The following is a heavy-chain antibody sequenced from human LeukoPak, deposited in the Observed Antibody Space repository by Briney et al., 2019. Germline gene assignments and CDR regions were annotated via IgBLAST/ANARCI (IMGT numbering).Heavy chain of an antibody. CDR2: INPNSGGT. CDR1: GYTFTGYY. D-gene: IGHD4-17*01. V-gene: IGHV1-2*02. J-gene: IGHJ4*02. Sequence: ASVKVSCKASGYTFTGYYMHWVRQAPGQGLEWMGWINPNSGGTNYAQKFQGRVTMTRDMSTSTAYMELSSLRSEDTAVYYCAAGDYGDYVRMGVSGYWGQGTLVTVSS. CDR3: AAGDYGDYVRMGVSGY.